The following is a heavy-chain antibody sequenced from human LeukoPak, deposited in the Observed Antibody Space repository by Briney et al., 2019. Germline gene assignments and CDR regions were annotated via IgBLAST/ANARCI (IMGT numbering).Heavy chain of an antibody. D-gene: IGHD4-23*01. CDR2: ISSSSSYT. J-gene: IGHJ4*02. V-gene: IGHV3-11*05. Sequence: GGSLRLSCAASGFAFSDYYMSWIRQAPGKGLEWVSYISSSSSYTNYADSVKGRFTISRDNAKNSLYLQMNSLRAEDTAVYYCARDQGYGGNSAPYYWGQGTLVTVSS. CDR3: ARDQGYGGNSAPYY. CDR1: GFAFSDYY.